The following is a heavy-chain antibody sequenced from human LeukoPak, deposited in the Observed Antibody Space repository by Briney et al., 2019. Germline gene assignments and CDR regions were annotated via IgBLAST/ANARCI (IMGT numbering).Heavy chain of an antibody. J-gene: IGHJ6*02. CDR3: ARGLRPSSYV. Sequence: GGSLRLSCAASGFTVSSNYMNWVRQAPGKGLEWVSSISSSSSYIYYADSVKGRFTISRDNAKNSLYLQMNSLRAEDTAVYYCARGLRPSSYVWGQGTTVTVSS. V-gene: IGHV3-21*01. D-gene: IGHD5-12*01. CDR1: GFTVSSNY. CDR2: ISSSSSYI.